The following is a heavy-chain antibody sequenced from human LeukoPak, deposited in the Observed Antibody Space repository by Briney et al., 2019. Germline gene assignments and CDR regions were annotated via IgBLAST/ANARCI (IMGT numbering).Heavy chain of an antibody. D-gene: IGHD1-26*01. CDR3: VVGATPVDV. V-gene: IGHV1-69*13. CDR1: GGTFSSYA. J-gene: IGHJ6*04. Sequence: ASVKVSSKASGGTFSSYAISWVRQAPGQGLEWMGGIIPIFGTANYAQKFQGRVTITADESTSTAYMELSSLRSEDTAVYYCVVGATPVDVWGKGTTVTVSS. CDR2: IIPIFGTA.